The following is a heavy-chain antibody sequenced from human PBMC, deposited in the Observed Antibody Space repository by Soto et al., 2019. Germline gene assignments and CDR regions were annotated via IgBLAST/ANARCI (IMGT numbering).Heavy chain of an antibody. D-gene: IGHD6-13*01. CDR2: IIPIFGTA. Sequence: SVKVSCKASGGTFSSYAISWVRQAPGQGLEWMGGIIPIFGTANYAQEFQGRVTITADEPTSTAYMELSSLRSEDTAVYYCARGSFIAAAGTPLDYWGQGTLVTVSS. V-gene: IGHV1-69*13. CDR1: GGTFSSYA. CDR3: ARGSFIAAAGTPLDY. J-gene: IGHJ4*02.